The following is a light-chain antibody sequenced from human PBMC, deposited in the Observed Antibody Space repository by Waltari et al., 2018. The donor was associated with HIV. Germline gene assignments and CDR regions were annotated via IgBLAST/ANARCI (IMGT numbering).Light chain of an antibody. CDR2: GTT. J-gene: IGLJ1*01. CDR1: SSNIGAGYD. V-gene: IGLV1-40*01. CDR3: QSYDTSLSAYV. Sequence: QSVLAQPPSVSGAPGQRVTISCTGSSSNIGAGYDVHWYQQLPGTAPKFLIYGTTNRPSGVPDRFSGSKSGSSASLAITGRQAEDEADYYCQSYDTSLSAYVFGTGTKVTVL.